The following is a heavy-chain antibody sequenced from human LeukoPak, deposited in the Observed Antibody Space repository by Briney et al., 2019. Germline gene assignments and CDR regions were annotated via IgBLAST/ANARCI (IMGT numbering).Heavy chain of an antibody. Sequence: SETLSLTCTVSGGSISSYYWSWIRQPPGKGLEWIGYIYYSGSTDYNPSLKSRVTISVDTSKNQFSLKLSSVTAADTAVYYCVRDRRYSSGWYGIDYWGQGTLVTVSS. CDR1: GGSISSYY. CDR2: IYYSGST. J-gene: IGHJ4*02. D-gene: IGHD6-19*01. CDR3: VRDRRYSSGWYGIDY. V-gene: IGHV4-59*01.